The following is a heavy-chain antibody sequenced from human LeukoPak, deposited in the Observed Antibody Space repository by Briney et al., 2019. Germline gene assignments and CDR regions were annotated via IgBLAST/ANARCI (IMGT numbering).Heavy chain of an antibody. D-gene: IGHD6-13*01. J-gene: IGHJ4*02. V-gene: IGHV3-15*01. CDR1: GFTFSNAC. CDR3: STYSSSWYAFDY. CDR2: IKRKSDGGTT. Sequence: PGGSLRLSCAASGFTFSNACMSWVRQAPGKGLEWVGRIKRKSDGGTTEYAAPVKGRFSISRDDSKNMLYLEVNSLRTEDTAVYFCSTYSSSWYAFDYWGQGTLVTVSS.